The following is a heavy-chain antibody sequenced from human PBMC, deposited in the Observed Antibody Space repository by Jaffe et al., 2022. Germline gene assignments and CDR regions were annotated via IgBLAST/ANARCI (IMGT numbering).Heavy chain of an antibody. D-gene: IGHD6-19*01. V-gene: IGHV3-15*01. CDR2: IKSKTDGGTT. Sequence: EVQLVESGGGLVKPGGSLRLSCAASGFTFSNAWMSWVRQAPGKGLEWVGRIKSKTDGGTTDYAAPVKGRFTISRDDSKNTLYLQMNSLKTEDTAVYYCTTGGAVAGMDGWGNAFDIWGQGTMVTVSS. J-gene: IGHJ3*02. CDR1: GFTFSNAW. CDR3: TTGGAVAGMDGWGNAFDI.